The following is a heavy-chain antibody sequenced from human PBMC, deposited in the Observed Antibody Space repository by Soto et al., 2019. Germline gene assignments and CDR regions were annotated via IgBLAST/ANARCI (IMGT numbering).Heavy chain of an antibody. J-gene: IGHJ6*02. CDR2: IIPIFGTA. CDR3: ARRQYTMVRGSAFRSGMDV. D-gene: IGHD3-10*01. CDR1: GGTFSSYA. Sequence: SVKVSCKASGGTFSSYAISWVRQAPGQGLEWMGGIIPIFGTANYAQKFQGRVTITADESTSTAYMELSSLRSEDTAVYYCARRQYTMVRGSAFRSGMDVWGQGTTVTVSS. V-gene: IGHV1-69*13.